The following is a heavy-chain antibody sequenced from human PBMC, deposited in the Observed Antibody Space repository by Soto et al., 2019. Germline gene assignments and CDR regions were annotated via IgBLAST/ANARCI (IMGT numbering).Heavy chain of an antibody. CDR1: GGSISSSSYY. J-gene: IGHJ5*02. CDR2: IYYSGST. Sequence: SETLSLTCTVSGGSISSSSYYWGWVRQPPGKGLEWIGSIYYSGSTYYNPSLKSRVTISVDTSKNQFSLKLSSVTAADTAVYYCARHRAMFSSPFFDPWGQGTLVTVSS. CDR3: ARHRAMFSSPFFDP. D-gene: IGHD3-10*02. V-gene: IGHV4-39*01.